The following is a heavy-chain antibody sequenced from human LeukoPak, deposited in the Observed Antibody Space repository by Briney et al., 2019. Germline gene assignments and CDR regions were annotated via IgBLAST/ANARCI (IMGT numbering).Heavy chain of an antibody. V-gene: IGHV3-48*03. CDR1: EFTFSTYH. CDR3: GISSLDV. Sequence: GGSLRLSCAASEFTFSTYHLNWVRQAPGKGLEWAAYISSSGRNSHYSDSVKGRFTISRDNAKDSLYLQMNYCARDARSEGDMGISSLDVWGQGTLVTVSS. J-gene: IGHJ3*01. D-gene: IGHD2-21*01. CDR2: ISSSGRNS.